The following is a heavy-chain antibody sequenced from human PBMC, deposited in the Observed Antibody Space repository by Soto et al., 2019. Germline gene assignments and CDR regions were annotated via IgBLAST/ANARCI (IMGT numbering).Heavy chain of an antibody. CDR3: TRDAVLRWYNNWFDP. Sequence: HPGGSLRLSCTASGFTFGDYAMSWFRQAPGKGLEWVGFIRSKAYGGTTEYAASVKGRFTISRDDSKSIAYLQMNSLKTEDTAVYYCTRDAVLRWYNNWFDPWGQGTLVTVSS. CDR2: IRSKAYGGTT. CDR1: GFTFGDYA. J-gene: IGHJ5*02. D-gene: IGHD4-17*01. V-gene: IGHV3-49*03.